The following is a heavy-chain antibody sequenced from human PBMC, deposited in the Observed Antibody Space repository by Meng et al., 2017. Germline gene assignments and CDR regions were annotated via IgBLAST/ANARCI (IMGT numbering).Heavy chain of an antibody. CDR3: TRDGYSGCSRTSCFDS. Sequence: QVPLVQSGSGLRKPGASVKVSCKASGYTLTSYAINWLRQAPGQGLQWMGWIDTKTGNPTYVPGFTGRLVFSLDTSVSTAYLQISGLKADDTAVYYCTRDGYSGCSRTSCFDSWGQGTLVTVSS. CDR2: IDTKTGNP. J-gene: IGHJ4*02. V-gene: IGHV7-4-1*02. CDR1: GYTLTSYA. D-gene: IGHD2-2*01.